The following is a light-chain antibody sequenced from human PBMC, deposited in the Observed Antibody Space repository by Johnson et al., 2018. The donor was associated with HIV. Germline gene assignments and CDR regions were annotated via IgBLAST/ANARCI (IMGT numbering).Light chain of an antibody. V-gene: IGLV1-51*01. CDR3: GTWDSSLSAYV. CDR2: DNN. J-gene: IGLJ1*01. Sequence: QSVLTQPPSVSAAPGQKVTISCSGSSSNIGNNYVSWYQQLPGTAPKLLIYDNNKRPSGIPDRFSGSKSGTSATLGITGLPTGAEADYYCGTWDSSLSAYVFGTGTKVTVV. CDR1: SSNIGNNY.